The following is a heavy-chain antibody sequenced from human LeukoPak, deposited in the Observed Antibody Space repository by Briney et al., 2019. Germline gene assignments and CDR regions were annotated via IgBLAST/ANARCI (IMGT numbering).Heavy chain of an antibody. V-gene: IGHV4-39*01. CDR1: GGSISRSTYY. Sequence: SETLSLTCTVSGGSISRSTYYWGWIRQPPGKGPEWIGSIYNSGSTYYNPSLKSRVTISVDTSKNQFSLKLNSVTAADTAVYYCARQHYYYGLDVWGQGTTVTVSS. J-gene: IGHJ6*02. CDR2: IYNSGST. CDR3: ARQHYYYGLDV.